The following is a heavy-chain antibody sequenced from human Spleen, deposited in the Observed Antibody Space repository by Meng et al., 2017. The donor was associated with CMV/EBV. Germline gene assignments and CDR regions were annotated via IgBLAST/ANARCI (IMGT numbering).Heavy chain of an antibody. CDR1: GGSISSSSYQ. Sequence: SETLSLTCSVSGGSISSSSYQWVWNRQSPGKGLEWIGSVYYSGRTYYKPSLKSRVTISIDTSKNQFSLKLGSMTAADTAVYYCARGRVVPAAIFGRKGNWFDPWGQGTLVTVSS. CDR2: VYYSGRT. D-gene: IGHD3-3*01. CDR3: ARGRVVPAAIFGRKGNWFDP. J-gene: IGHJ5*02. V-gene: IGHV4-39*07.